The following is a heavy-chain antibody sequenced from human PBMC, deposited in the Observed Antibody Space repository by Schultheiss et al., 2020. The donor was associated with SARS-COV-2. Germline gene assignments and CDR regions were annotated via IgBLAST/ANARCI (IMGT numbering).Heavy chain of an antibody. D-gene: IGHD2-15*01. CDR1: GYSFTSYW. CDR2: IYPGDSDT. CDR3: AREAVVAANFDS. J-gene: IGHJ4*02. Sequence: GGSLRLSCKGSGYSFTSYWIGWVRQMPGKGLEWMGIIYPGDSDTRYSPSFQGQVTISADKSLNTTYLQWSSLKVSDTAMYYCAREAVVAANFDSWGQGTLVTVSS. V-gene: IGHV5-51*01.